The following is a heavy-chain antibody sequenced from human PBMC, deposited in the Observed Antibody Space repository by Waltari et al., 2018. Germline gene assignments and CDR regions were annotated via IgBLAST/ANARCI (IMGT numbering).Heavy chain of an antibody. V-gene: IGHV4-38-2*02. Sequence: QVQLQESGPGLVKPSETLSLPSTVPGYSISSGYYWGWIRQPPGKGLEWIGSIYHSGSTYYNPSLKSRVTISVDTSKNQFSLKLSSVTAADTAVYYCAGTMVRGVQYYFDYWGQGTLVTVSS. D-gene: IGHD3-10*01. CDR1: GYSISSGYY. CDR3: AGTMVRGVQYYFDY. J-gene: IGHJ4*02. CDR2: IYHSGST.